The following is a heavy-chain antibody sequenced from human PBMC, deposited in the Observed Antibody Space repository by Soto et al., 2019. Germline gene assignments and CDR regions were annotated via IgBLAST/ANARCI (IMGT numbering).Heavy chain of an antibody. CDR1: GYTVTGYF. D-gene: IGHD2-8*01. Sequence: ASVKVSCKASGYTVTGYFIHCVRQSPGQGLEWMGWINPNSGGTTYAQKFQGRVSMTRDTSINTAYMELSRLTSDDTAVYYCARVTLKAGNWYDPWGQGTLVTVSS. V-gene: IGHV1-2*02. J-gene: IGHJ5*02. CDR2: INPNSGGT. CDR3: ARVTLKAGNWYDP.